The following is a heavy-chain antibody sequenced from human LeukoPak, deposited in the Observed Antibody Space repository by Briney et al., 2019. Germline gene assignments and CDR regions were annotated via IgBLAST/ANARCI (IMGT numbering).Heavy chain of an antibody. D-gene: IGHD4-17*01. Sequence: PSQTLSLTCAVSGGSISSGGYSWSWIRQPPGKGLEWIGYIYHSGSTYYNPSLKSRVTISVDRSKNQFSLKLSSVTAADTAVYYCAREGHDYGDYGWYFDLWGRGTLATVSS. J-gene: IGHJ2*01. CDR1: GGSISSGGYS. V-gene: IGHV4-30-2*01. CDR3: AREGHDYGDYGWYFDL. CDR2: IYHSGST.